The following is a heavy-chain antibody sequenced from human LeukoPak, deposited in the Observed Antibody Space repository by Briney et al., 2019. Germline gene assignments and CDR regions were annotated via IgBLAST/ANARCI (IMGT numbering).Heavy chain of an antibody. CDR1: GGSISSGVYY. Sequence: SETLSLTCTVSGGSISSGVYYWSWIRQHPGKGLEWIGYIYYSGSTYYNPSLKSRVTISVDTSKNQFSLKLSSVTAADTAVYYCASTLSSPRTNAFDIWGQGTMVTVSS. D-gene: IGHD6-6*01. CDR3: ASTLSSPRTNAFDI. J-gene: IGHJ3*02. CDR2: IYYSGST. V-gene: IGHV4-31*03.